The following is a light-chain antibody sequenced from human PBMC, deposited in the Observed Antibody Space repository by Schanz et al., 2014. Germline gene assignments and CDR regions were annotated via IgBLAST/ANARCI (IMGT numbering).Light chain of an antibody. CDR2: GAS. J-gene: IGKJ3*01. V-gene: IGKV3-20*01. CDR1: QSVSSTY. Sequence: EIVLTQSPGTLSLSPGERATLSCRASQSVSSTYLAWYQQKAGQAPRLLVYGASSRASGILDRFSGSGSGTDLTLTISRLEPEDFAVYYCHQYGSSPFTFGPGTTVDIK. CDR3: HQYGSSPFT.